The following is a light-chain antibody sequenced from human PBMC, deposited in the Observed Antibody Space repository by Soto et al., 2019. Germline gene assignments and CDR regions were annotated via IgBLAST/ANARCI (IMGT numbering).Light chain of an antibody. V-gene: IGKV3-20*01. CDR3: QQYATPPLT. J-gene: IGKJ1*01. Sequence: ENVLTQSPGTLSLSPGGRATLSCRASQSVGNNYLAWYKQKPGQPPRLLIFDASNRATGIPDRFSGSGSGADFTLTINRLDPDDFAVFYCQQYATPPLTFGQGTKV. CDR2: DAS. CDR1: QSVGNNY.